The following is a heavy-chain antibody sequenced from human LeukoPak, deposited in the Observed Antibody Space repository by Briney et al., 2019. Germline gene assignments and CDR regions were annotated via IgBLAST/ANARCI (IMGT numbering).Heavy chain of an antibody. Sequence: GESLKISCKGSGYSFTTYWIAWVRQMPGKGLEWMGIIYPGDSDTRYSPSFQGQVTISADKSITTAYLQWSSLKASDTAIYYCARTMGTSPSSTLDYWGQGTLVTVSS. V-gene: IGHV5-51*01. CDR3: ARTMGTSPSSTLDY. D-gene: IGHD2-2*01. J-gene: IGHJ4*02. CDR2: IYPGDSDT. CDR1: GYSFTTYW.